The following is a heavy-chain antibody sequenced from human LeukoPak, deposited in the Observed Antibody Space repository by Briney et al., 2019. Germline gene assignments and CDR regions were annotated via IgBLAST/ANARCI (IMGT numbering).Heavy chain of an antibody. D-gene: IGHD4-17*01. CDR1: GGSISSYY. V-gene: IGHV4-59*12. CDR3: ARGGHGDYPDY. J-gene: IGHJ4*02. CDR2: IYYSGST. Sequence: PSETLSLTCTVSGGSISSYYWSWIRQPPGKGLEWIGYIYYSGSTNYNPSLKSRVTISVDTSKNQFSLNLSSVTAADTAVYYCARGGHGDYPDYWGQGTLVTVSS.